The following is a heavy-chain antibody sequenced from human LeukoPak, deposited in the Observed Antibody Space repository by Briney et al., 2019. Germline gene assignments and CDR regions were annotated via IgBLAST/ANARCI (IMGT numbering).Heavy chain of an antibody. D-gene: IGHD6-13*01. V-gene: IGHV3-74*01. CDR2: INSEGRST. Sequence: GGSLRLSCAASGFTFSSHWMHWVRQAPGKGLVWVSRINSEGRSTTYADSVRGRFTISRDNAKNTLYLQMNSLRAEDTAVYYCARAGPSSSWHQFDYWGQGTLVTVSS. CDR3: ARAGPSSSWHQFDY. J-gene: IGHJ4*02. CDR1: GFTFSSHW.